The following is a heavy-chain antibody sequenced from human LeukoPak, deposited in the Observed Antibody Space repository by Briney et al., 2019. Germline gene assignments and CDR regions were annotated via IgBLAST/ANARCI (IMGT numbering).Heavy chain of an antibody. CDR3: AGVVGAAGTQYFQH. V-gene: IGHV3-48*04. J-gene: IGHJ1*01. CDR2: ISSSSSTI. Sequence: GGSLRLSCAASGFTFSSYSMNWVRQAPGKGLEWVSYISSSSSTIYYADSVKGRFTISRDNAKNSLYLQMNSLRAEDTAVYYCAGVVGAAGTQYFQHWGQGTLVTVFS. D-gene: IGHD6-13*01. CDR1: GFTFSSYS.